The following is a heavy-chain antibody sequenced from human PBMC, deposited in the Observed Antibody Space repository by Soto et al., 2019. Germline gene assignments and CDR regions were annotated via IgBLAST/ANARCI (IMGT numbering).Heavy chain of an antibody. J-gene: IGHJ4*02. V-gene: IGHV3-74*01. CDR3: GSVFAY. CDR2: IDNDGSGT. Sequence: EVQLVESGGGLVRPGGSLRLSCAVSGFTFTNYWMHWVRQAPGKGLVWVSRIDNDGSGTSYADSVKVRFTISRDNAKNTLYLQMDSLRAEDTGVYSWGSVFAYWGQGTPVTFAS. D-gene: IGHD3-3*01. CDR1: GFTFTNYW.